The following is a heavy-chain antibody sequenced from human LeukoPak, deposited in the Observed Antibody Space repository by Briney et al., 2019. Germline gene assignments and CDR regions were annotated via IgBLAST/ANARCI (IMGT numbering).Heavy chain of an antibody. CDR3: ASGFSILWFGELPSGNYYYYYGMDV. J-gene: IGHJ6*02. CDR2: ISAYNGNT. Sequence: ASVKVSCKASGYTFTSYGISWVRQAPGQGLEWMGWISAYNGNTNYAQKLQGRVTMTTDTSTSTAYMELRSLRSDDTAVYYCASGFSILWFGELPSGNYYYYYGMDVWGQGTTVTVSS. CDR1: GYTFTSYG. D-gene: IGHD3-10*01. V-gene: IGHV1-18*01.